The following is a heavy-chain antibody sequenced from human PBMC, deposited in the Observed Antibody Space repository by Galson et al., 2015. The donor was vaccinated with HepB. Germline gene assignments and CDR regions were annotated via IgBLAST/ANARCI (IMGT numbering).Heavy chain of an antibody. Sequence: SVKVSCKATGYTFTSYGISWVRQAPGQGLEWMGWISPTSGGTNYAQKFQGRVTMTRDTSISTAYMELSRLTSDDTAVYYCARVTPPYYYDSSGYYYSDYWGQGTLVTVSS. J-gene: IGHJ4*02. V-gene: IGHV1-2*02. CDR1: GYTFTSYG. CDR3: ARVTPPYYYDSSGYYYSDY. D-gene: IGHD3-22*01. CDR2: ISPTSGGT.